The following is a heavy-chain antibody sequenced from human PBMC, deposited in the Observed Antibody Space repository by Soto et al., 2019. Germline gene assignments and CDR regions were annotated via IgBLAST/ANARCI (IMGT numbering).Heavy chain of an antibody. CDR1: GYTFTSYG. CDR3: ARSYTLSIVGPLAPFDY. D-gene: IGHD1-26*01. CDR2: ISAYNGNT. Sequence: ASVKVSCKASGYTFTSYGMSWVRQAPGQGLEWMGWISAYNGNTNYAQKLQGRVTMTTDTSTSTAYMELRSLRSDDTAVYYCARSYTLSIVGPLAPFDYWRQGTLDTVSS. J-gene: IGHJ4*02. V-gene: IGHV1-18*01.